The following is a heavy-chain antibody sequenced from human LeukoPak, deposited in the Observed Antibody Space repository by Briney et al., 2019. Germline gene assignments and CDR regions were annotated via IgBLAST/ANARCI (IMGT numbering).Heavy chain of an antibody. D-gene: IGHD4-17*01. CDR1: GFTFNNAW. CDR2: IKSDGGTT. J-gene: IGHJ4*02. Sequence: GGSLRLSCAASGFTFNNAWMSWVRQAPGKGLEWIGRIKSDGGTTDYAAPVKGRFTISGDDSKNTLYLQMNSLKAEDAAVYYCTTDLGDYGDYIRCWGQGTLVTVSS. CDR3: TTDLGDYGDYIRC. V-gene: IGHV3-15*01.